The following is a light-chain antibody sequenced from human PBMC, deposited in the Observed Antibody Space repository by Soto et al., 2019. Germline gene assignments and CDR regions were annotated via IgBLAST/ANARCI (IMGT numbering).Light chain of an antibody. CDR3: QRYGSSPMYS. Sequence: EIVLTQSPGTLSLSPGERATLSCRASQSVSSSYLAWYQQKPGQAPRLLIYGASSRATGIPDRFSGSGSGTAITLTISRVEPEDFAVYYCQRYGSSPMYSFGQGTKLEIK. CDR2: GAS. V-gene: IGKV3-20*01. CDR1: QSVSSSY. J-gene: IGKJ2*01.